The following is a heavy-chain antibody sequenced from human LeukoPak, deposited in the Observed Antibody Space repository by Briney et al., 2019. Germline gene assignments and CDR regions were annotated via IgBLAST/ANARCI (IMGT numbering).Heavy chain of an antibody. V-gene: IGHV3-48*01. J-gene: IGHJ4*02. CDR2: ISISGTTI. CDR3: STAKFDY. CDR1: GSTLSSYS. Sequence: GGSLRLSCAASGSTLSSYSMNWVRQASGKGLEWVSHISISGTTIHYADSVKGRFTISGDSAKNSLYLQLNSLRGEDTAVYYCSTAKFDYWGQGTLLTVSS.